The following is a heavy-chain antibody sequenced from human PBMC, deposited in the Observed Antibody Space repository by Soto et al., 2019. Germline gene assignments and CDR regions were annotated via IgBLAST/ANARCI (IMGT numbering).Heavy chain of an antibody. CDR2: INHSGST. CDR3: ASSPLAAKTYNWFDP. J-gene: IGHJ5*02. V-gene: IGHV4-34*01. CDR1: GGSFSGYH. D-gene: IGHD2-15*01. Sequence: SETLSLTCAVYGGSFSGYHWSWIRQPPGKGLEWIGEINHSGSTNYNPSLKSRVTISVDTSKNQFSLKLSSVTAADTAVYYCASSPLAAKTYNWFDPWGQGTLVTVSS.